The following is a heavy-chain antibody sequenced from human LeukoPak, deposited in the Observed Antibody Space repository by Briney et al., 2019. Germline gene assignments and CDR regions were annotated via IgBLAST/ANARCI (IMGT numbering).Heavy chain of an antibody. J-gene: IGHJ3*02. CDR2: ISYDGSNK. CDR3: ARGHNIVGAAPDAFDI. V-gene: IGHV3-30-3*01. Sequence: GGSLRLSCAASGFTFSSYAMHWVRQAPGKGLEWVAVISYDGSNKYYADSVKGRFTISRDNSKNTLYLQMNSLRAEDTAVYYCARGHNIVGAAPDAFDIWGQGTMVTVSS. CDR1: GFTFSSYA. D-gene: IGHD1-26*01.